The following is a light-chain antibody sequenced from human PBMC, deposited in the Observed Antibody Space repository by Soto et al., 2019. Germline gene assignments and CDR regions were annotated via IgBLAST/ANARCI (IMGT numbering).Light chain of an antibody. CDR2: VAS. J-gene: IGKJ1*01. Sequence: EIVMTQSPATLSVSPGERATLSCRASQSVSSNLAWYQQKPGQTPKLLIYVASTRATGIPARFSGSGSVTEFTPAISCPQSEDFAVYYCQKYNGWPLTFGRRSKA. CDR3: QKYNGWPLT. CDR1: QSVSSN. V-gene: IGKV3-15*01.